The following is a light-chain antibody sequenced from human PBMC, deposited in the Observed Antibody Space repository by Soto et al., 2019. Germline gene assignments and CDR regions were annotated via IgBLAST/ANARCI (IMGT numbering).Light chain of an antibody. Sequence: AIQLTQSPSSLSASVGDRVTITCRASQDIRGALAWYQQKPGKAPKILLYDVSTLESGVPSRFSGSGSVTDFTLTFSSLQPVDFATYYCQQFNSYPITFGQGTRLEIK. CDR2: DVS. J-gene: IGKJ5*01. V-gene: IGKV1-13*02. CDR3: QQFNSYPIT. CDR1: QDIRGA.